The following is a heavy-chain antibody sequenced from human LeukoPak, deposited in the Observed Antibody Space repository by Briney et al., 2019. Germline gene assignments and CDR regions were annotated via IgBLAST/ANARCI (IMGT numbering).Heavy chain of an antibody. CDR3: AGPTPSAGYSSGAFDY. CDR1: GGSISSRSYY. Sequence: SETLSLTCTVSGGSISSRSYYWGWIRQPPGKGLEWIGSIYYSGSTYYNPSLKSRVTISVDTSKNQFSLKLSSVTAADTAVYYCAGPTPSAGYSSGAFDYWGQGTLVTVSS. V-gene: IGHV4-39*01. D-gene: IGHD6-19*01. CDR2: IYYSGST. J-gene: IGHJ4*02.